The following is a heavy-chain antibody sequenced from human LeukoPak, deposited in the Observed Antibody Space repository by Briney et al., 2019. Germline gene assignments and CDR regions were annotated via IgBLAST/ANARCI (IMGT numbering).Heavy chain of an antibody. V-gene: IGHV3-48*03. CDR1: GFGFSSYE. J-gene: IGHJ4*02. D-gene: IGHD4-23*01. CDR3: ARDGRGGHNDF. CDR2: IGSSGLTSGSKM. Sequence: GGSLRLSCKASGFGFSSYEMNWVRQAPGRGLEWIAYIGSSGLTSGSKMFYADSVKGRFTISRDNAKNSLFLQMDGLRVDDTAVYFCARDGRGGHNDFWGQGTLITVSS.